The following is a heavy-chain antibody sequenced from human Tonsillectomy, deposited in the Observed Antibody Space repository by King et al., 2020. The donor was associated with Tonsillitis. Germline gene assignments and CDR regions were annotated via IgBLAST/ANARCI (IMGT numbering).Heavy chain of an antibody. J-gene: IGHJ1*01. CDR2: ISAYNGNT. D-gene: IGHD3-9*01. Sequence: QLVQSGAEVKKPGASVKVSCKASGYTFTSYGISWVRQAPGQGLEWMGWISAYNGNTNYAQKLQGRVTMTTDTSTSTAYMELRSLRSDDTAVYYCARTDSYGEILTGYFFGGGYFQHWGQGTLVTVSS. CDR3: ARTDSYGEILTGYFFGGGYFQH. CDR1: GYTFTSYG. V-gene: IGHV1-18*01.